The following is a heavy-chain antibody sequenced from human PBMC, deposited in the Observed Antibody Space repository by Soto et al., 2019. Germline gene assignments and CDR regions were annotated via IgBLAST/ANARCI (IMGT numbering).Heavy chain of an antibody. Sequence: QVQPEQSGAEVKKPGSSVKVSCQPSGGILSGFGFTWVRQAPGQGLECMGGTIPMFGTARYAQKFQDRLTITGGXSXGXXYMEVAHLRSGATGMYYCAGGSVVVPALPSEGFGPWGQGTLVIVSS. CDR1: GGILSGFG. D-gene: IGHD2-21*02. J-gene: IGHJ5*02. CDR2: TIPMFGTA. CDR3: AGGSVVVPALPSEGFGP. V-gene: IGHV1-69*12.